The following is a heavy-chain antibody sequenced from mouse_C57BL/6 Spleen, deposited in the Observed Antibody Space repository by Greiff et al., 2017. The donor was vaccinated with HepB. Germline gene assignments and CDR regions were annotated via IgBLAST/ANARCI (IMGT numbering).Heavy chain of an antibody. D-gene: IGHD1-1*02. J-gene: IGHJ2*01. Sequence: VQLQQSGAELAKPGASVKLSCKASGYTFTSYWMHWVKQRPGQGLEWIGYINPSSGYTKYNQKFKDKATLTADKSSSTAYMQPSSLTYEDSAVYYCARLLWTSGYSFDYWGQGTTLTVSS. V-gene: IGHV1-7*01. CDR3: ARLLWTSGYSFDY. CDR1: GYTFTSYW. CDR2: INPSSGYT.